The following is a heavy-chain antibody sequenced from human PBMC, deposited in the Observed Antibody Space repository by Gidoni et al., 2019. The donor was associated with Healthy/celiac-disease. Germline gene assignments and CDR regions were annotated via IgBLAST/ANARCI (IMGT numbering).Heavy chain of an antibody. J-gene: IGHJ4*02. V-gene: IGHV4-31*03. Sequence: QVQLQESGPGLVTPSQTLSLTSTVSGGSISSGGYYWSWIRPHPGKGLEWIGYIYYSGSTYYNPSLKSRVTISVDTSKNQFSLKLSSVTAADTAVYYCARSRLRLGELSFPPFDYWGQGTLVTVSS. CDR2: IYYSGST. D-gene: IGHD3-16*02. CDR1: GGSISSGGYY. CDR3: ARSRLRLGELSFPPFDY.